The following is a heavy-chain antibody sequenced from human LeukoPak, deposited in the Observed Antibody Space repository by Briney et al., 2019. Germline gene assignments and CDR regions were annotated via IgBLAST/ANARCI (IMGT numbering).Heavy chain of an antibody. D-gene: IGHD2-15*01. V-gene: IGHV3-23*01. CDR1: GFTFSSYS. CDR3: AQTAVVAAIPDGFDY. J-gene: IGHJ4*02. CDR2: ISGSGGST. Sequence: GGSLRLSCAASGFTFSSYSMNWVRQAPGKGLEWVSAISGSGGSTYYADSVKGRFTISRDNSKNTLYLQMNSLRAEDTAVYYCAQTAVVAAIPDGFDYWGQGTLVTVSS.